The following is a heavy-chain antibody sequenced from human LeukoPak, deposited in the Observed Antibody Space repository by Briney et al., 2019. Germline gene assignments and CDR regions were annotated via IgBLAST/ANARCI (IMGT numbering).Heavy chain of an antibody. CDR2: ISSRATSI. CDR3: SRAPSFDF. CDR1: GFTFSTYS. V-gene: IGHV3-21*01. J-gene: IGHJ4*02. Sequence: PGGSLRLSCAASGFTFSTYSINWVRQTPGKGLEWVSSISSRATSIYYSDSVKGRFTISRDNAKNTVYLQMNSLRAEDTAVYFCSRAPSFDFWGQGILVTASS.